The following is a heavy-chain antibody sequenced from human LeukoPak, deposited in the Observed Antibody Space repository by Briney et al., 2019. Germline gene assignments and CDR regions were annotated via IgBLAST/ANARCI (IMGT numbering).Heavy chain of an antibody. J-gene: IGHJ1*01. CDR3: ARGPGGSSWLGPEYFQH. V-gene: IGHV1-46*01. Sequence: ASVKVSCKASGYTFTSYYMHWVRQAPGQGLEWMGIINPSGGSTSYAQKFQGRVTMTRDMSTSTVYMELSSLRSEDTAVYYCARGPGGSSWLGPEYFQHWGQGTLVTVSS. D-gene: IGHD6-13*01. CDR2: INPSGGST. CDR1: GYTFTSYY.